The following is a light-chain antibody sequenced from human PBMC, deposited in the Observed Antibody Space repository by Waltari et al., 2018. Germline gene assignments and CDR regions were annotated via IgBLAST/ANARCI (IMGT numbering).Light chain of an antibody. CDR3: LQDYSYPWT. Sequence: AIQMTQSPSSLSASVGYRVTITCRASQGIRNDLGWYQQRPGKAPMLLIYEASSLQTGVPSRFSGSGSGTGFTLTISSLQPEDFGTYYCLQDYSYPWTFGQGTKVEVK. CDR1: QGIRND. CDR2: EAS. J-gene: IGKJ1*01. V-gene: IGKV1-6*01.